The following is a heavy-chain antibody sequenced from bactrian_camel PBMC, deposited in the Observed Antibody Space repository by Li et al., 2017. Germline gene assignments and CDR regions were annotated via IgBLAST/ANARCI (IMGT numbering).Heavy chain of an antibody. CDR2: ISIGGKT. D-gene: IGHD3*01. CDR3: AAEPKAMDWVVGPLFQHEYNY. CDR1: GFTLADSD. Sequence: VQLVESGGGSAQAGGNLRLSCTANGFTLADSDMGWYRQAPGGECEMVSRISIGGKTRYADFVKGRFTVSQDKVENLLYLQMNSLGPEDTAMYYCAAEPKAMDWVVGPLFQHEYNYWGQGTQVTVS. V-gene: IGHV3S55*01. J-gene: IGHJ4*01.